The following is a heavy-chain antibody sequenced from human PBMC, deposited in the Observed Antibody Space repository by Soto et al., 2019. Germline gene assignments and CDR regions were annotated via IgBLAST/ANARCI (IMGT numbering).Heavy chain of an antibody. J-gene: IGHJ4*02. Sequence: PGGSLRLSCAAYGFTFTSFGMSWVRQAPGKGLEWVSGITLSGDSTYYADSVKGRFTISRDNSKNTLFLQLNSLRAEDTAVYYCARNLGLFDYWSQGTLVTVSS. CDR3: ARNLGLFDY. D-gene: IGHD3-10*01. V-gene: IGHV3-23*01. CDR1: GFTFTSFG. CDR2: ITLSGDST.